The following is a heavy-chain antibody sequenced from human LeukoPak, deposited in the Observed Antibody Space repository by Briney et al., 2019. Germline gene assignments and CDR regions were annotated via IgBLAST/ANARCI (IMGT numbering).Heavy chain of an antibody. CDR3: ARVGYGDYICFDL. J-gene: IGHJ2*01. CDR2: INSDGSST. Sequence: GGSLRLSCAASGFTFSSYWMHWVRQAPGKGLVWVSRINSDGSSTSYADSVKGRFTISKDNAKNTLYLQMDSLRAEDTAVYYCARVGYGDYICFDLWGRGTLVTVSS. D-gene: IGHD4-17*01. CDR1: GFTFSSYW. V-gene: IGHV3-74*01.